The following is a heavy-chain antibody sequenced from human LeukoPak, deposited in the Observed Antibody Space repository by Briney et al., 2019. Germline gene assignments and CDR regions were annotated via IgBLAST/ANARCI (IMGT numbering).Heavy chain of an antibody. CDR2: IGPGGANT. V-gene: IGHV3-23*01. D-gene: IGHD4-11*01. J-gene: IGHJ4*02. CDR1: RFTFSSYA. Sequence: GGSLRLSCAASRFTFSSYAMSWVRQAPGKGLEWVSAIGPGGANTYYADSVKGQFTISRDNSKNTLYLQMSSLRAEDTALYYCAKRSLYSKHYFDSWGQGTLVTV. CDR3: AKRSLYSKHYFDS.